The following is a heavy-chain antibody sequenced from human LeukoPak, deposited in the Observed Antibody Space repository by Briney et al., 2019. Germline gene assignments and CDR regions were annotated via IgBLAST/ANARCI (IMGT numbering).Heavy chain of an antibody. Sequence: GGSLRLSCAASGFTFSSYWMHWVRQAPGKGLVWVSRINTDGSSTSYADSVKGRFTISRDNAKNRLYVQMNSLRAEDTAVYYCARPQNPEIYGYGGFDIWGQGTMVTVSS. J-gene: IGHJ3*02. CDR1: GFTFSSYW. CDR3: ARPQNPEIYGYGGFDI. D-gene: IGHD5-18*01. V-gene: IGHV3-74*01. CDR2: INTDGSST.